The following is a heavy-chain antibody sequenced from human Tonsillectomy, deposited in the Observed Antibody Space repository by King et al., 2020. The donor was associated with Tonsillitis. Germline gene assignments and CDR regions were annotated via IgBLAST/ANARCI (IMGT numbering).Heavy chain of an antibody. V-gene: IGHV3-30*04. D-gene: IGHD3-10*01. CDR3: ARDPTRMVRGEIPYYFDS. CDR1: GFSFRFYA. Sequence: VQLVESGGGVVQPGRSLRLSCAASGFSFRFYAMHWVRQAPGKGLEWVAVISDDGNNKYYADSVKGRFTISRDNSKNTLYLQMNSLRAEDTAVFYCARDPTRMVRGEIPYYFDSWGQGTLVTVS. J-gene: IGHJ4*02. CDR2: ISDDGNNK.